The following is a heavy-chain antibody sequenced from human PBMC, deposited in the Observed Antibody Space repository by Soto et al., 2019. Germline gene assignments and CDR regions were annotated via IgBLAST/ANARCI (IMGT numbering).Heavy chain of an antibody. Sequence: GDSVKVSCKASGYTFTGYYMHWVRQAPGQGLEWMGWINPNSGGTNYAQKFQGWVTMTRDTSISTAYMELSRLRSDDTAVYYCARGMTTVTTLDYSGQVTLVAVS. J-gene: IGHJ4*02. D-gene: IGHD4-4*01. CDR1: GYTFTGYY. V-gene: IGHV1-2*04. CDR2: INPNSGGT. CDR3: ARGMTTVTTLDY.